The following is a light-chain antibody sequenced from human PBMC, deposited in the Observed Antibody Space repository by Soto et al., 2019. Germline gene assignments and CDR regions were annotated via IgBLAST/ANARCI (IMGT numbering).Light chain of an antibody. CDR3: SSYTSSSTYV. CDR2: EVS. J-gene: IGLJ1*01. Sequence: QSALKQPPSGSGCPGQSVNISCTGNRSVVGSSNRLSWYQQPPGTAPKLMIYEVSNRPSEVPDRFSGSKSGNTASLTISGLQAEDEADYYCSSYTSSSTYVFGSGTKVTVL. V-gene: IGLV2-18*02. CDR1: RSVVGSSNR.